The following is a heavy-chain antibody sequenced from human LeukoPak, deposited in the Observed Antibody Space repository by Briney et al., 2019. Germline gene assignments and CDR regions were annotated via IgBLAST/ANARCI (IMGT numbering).Heavy chain of an antibody. D-gene: IGHD3-16*02. CDR2: MYYSGNT. Sequence: SETLSLTCTVSGGSISSSNYYWGWIRQPPGKGLEWIGSMYYSGNTDYNPSLKSRVTISVDTSKNQFSLKVNSVTAADTAVYYCARTLGWASSRYPFNGWGQGTLVAVSS. CDR1: GGSISSSNYY. J-gene: IGHJ4*02. V-gene: IGHV4-39*01. CDR3: ARTLGWASSRYPFNG.